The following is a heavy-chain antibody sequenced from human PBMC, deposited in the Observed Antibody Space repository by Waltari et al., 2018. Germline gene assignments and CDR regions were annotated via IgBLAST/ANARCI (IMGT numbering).Heavy chain of an antibody. V-gene: IGHV3-53*02. D-gene: IGHD3-10*01. CDR2: LEVEGPT. CDR1: GLDVSTSH. Sequence: DVKLVETGGALIRPGVSRRLGCGASGLDVSTSHSTWVRQAPGTGLEWVSLLEVEGPTHYAASVKGRVSIARDGAKNTLYLQMNTLGAEETVMFWWARGAIYAGEADFWGRGTLVTVSS. CDR3: ARGAIYAGEADF. J-gene: IGHJ4*02.